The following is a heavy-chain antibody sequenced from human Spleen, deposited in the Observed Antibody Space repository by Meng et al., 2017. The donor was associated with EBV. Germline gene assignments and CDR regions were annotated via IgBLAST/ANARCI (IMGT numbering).Heavy chain of an antibody. J-gene: IGHJ4*02. V-gene: IGHV1-69*06. Sequence: VQLVKSGGEVKKPGSSVKVSCKASGDSFSNFAISWVRQAPGQGLEWMGGIMAVFGTVNYAQRFQGRVTITADKSTTTVYMELSSLRSEDTAVYYCARQLESHLFDYWGQGTLVTVSS. CDR1: GDSFSNFA. D-gene: IGHD1-1*01. CDR2: IMAVFGTV. CDR3: ARQLESHLFDY.